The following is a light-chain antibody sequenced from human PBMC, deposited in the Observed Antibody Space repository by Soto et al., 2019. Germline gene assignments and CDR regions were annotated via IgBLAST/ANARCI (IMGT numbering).Light chain of an antibody. CDR2: AAS. J-gene: IGKJ2*02. Sequence: DIQMTQSPSSLSASVGDRVTITCRASLRIGSYLNWYQQKPGKAPKLLIYAASSLQSGVPSRFSGSGSGTDFTLIISTLQPEDSATYYCQQSYSTPRTFGQGTKLEIK. CDR1: LRIGSY. CDR3: QQSYSTPRT. V-gene: IGKV1-39*01.